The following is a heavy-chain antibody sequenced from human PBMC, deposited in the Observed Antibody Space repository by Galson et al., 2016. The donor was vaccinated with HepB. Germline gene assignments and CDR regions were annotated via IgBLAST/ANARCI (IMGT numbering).Heavy chain of an antibody. CDR3: LRGSTAPAV. Sequence: SLRLSCAASGFTFRNYGMTWVRQAPGKGLEVVSSISRSGDSTDYADSVKGRVTISRHNSKNTLFLQINSLTADDTAIYYCLRGSTAPAVWGKGTTVTVST. D-gene: IGHD2-2*01. CDR1: GFTFRNYG. V-gene: IGHV3-23*01. J-gene: IGHJ6*04. CDR2: ISRSGDST.